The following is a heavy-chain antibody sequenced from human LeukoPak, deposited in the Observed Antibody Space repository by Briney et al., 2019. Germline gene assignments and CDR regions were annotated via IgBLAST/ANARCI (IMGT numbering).Heavy chain of an antibody. CDR2: IYYSGST. CDR3: ARLVGSGWYGGWFDP. Sequence: SETLSLTCTVSGGSISSYYWSWIRQPPGKGLEWIGYIYYSGSTNYNPSLKSRVSISVDTSKNQFSLKLSSVTAADTAVYYCARLVGSGWYGGWFDPWGQGTLVTVSS. CDR1: GGSISSYY. D-gene: IGHD6-19*01. J-gene: IGHJ5*02. V-gene: IGHV4-59*08.